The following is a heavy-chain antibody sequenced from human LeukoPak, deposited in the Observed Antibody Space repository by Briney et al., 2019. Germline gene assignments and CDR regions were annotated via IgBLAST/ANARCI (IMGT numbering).Heavy chain of an antibody. Sequence: SETLSLTCAVSGGSFSGYYWSWIRQPPGKGLEWIGEINHSGSTNYNPSLKSRVTISVDTSKNQFSLKLSSVTAADTAVYYCARGPKLGYNWFDPWGQGTLVTVSS. J-gene: IGHJ5*02. D-gene: IGHD6-13*01. CDR1: GGSFSGYY. V-gene: IGHV4-34*01. CDR3: ARGPKLGYNWFDP. CDR2: INHSGST.